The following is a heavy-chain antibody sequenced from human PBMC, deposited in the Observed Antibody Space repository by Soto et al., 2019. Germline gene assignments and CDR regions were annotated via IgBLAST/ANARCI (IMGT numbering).Heavy chain of an antibody. CDR2: IIPVFGTT. J-gene: IGHJ5*02. Sequence: QVQLVQSGAEVKKPGSSVRVSCKAAGGTFSSYAFSWVRQAPGQGREWMGGIIPVFGTTTYAQKFQGRVTLTADKSTSTAFLDLSSLRSDDTAVYYCARAWGSTLTTGWFDPWGQGTLVTVSS. CDR3: ARAWGSTLTTGWFDP. CDR1: GGTFSSYA. D-gene: IGHD4-17*01. V-gene: IGHV1-69*06.